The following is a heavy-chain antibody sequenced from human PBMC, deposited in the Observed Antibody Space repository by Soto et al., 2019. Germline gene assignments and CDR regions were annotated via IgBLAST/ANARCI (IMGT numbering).Heavy chain of an antibody. V-gene: IGHV4-30-4*01. CDR1: GGSISSGDYY. D-gene: IGHD5-18*01. CDR2: IYYSGST. Sequence: QVQLQESGPGLVKPSQTLSITCTVSGGSISSGDYYWSWIRQPPGTGLEWIGYIYYSGSTYYNPSLKSRATISVDTSKNQFSLKLSSVTAADTAVYYCARGGYRYGYDAFDIWCHGTMVTVSS. J-gene: IGHJ3*02. CDR3: ARGGYRYGYDAFDI.